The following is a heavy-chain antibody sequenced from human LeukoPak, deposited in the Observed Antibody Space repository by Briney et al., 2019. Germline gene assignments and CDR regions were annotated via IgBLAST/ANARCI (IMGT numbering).Heavy chain of an antibody. V-gene: IGHV1-3*01. J-gene: IGHJ4*02. CDR2: INGGSGNT. Sequence: ASVKVSCKASGYTFTNYAIHWVRQAPGQRLEWMGWINGGSGNTKYSQNFQGRVTITRDTSASTAYMELSSLRSEDTAVYYCARASVSSSFVYWETAYFDLWGQGTLVTVSS. CDR3: ARASVSSSFVYWETAYFDL. D-gene: IGHD6-6*01. CDR1: GYTFTNYA.